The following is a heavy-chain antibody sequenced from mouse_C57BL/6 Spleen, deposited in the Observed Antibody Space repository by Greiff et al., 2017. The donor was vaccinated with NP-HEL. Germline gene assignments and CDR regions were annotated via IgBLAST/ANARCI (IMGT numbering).Heavy chain of an antibody. J-gene: IGHJ4*01. V-gene: IGHV5-17*01. CDR3: ARGGYDGAYAMDY. CDR1: GFTFSDYG. Sequence: EVMLVESGGGLVKPGGSLKLSCAASGFTFSDYGMHWVRQAPEKGLEWVAYISSGSSTIYYADTVKGRFTISRDNAKNTLFLQMTSLRSEDTAMYYCARGGYDGAYAMDYWGQGTSVTVSS. CDR2: ISSGSSTI. D-gene: IGHD2-2*01.